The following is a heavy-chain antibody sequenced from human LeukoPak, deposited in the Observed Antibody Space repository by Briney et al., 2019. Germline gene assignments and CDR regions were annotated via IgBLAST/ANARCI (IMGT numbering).Heavy chain of an antibody. Sequence: GASVLVSCKASGYTFTGYYMHWVRQAPGQGLEWMGWINPNSGGTNYAQKFQGRVTMTRDTSISTAYMELSRLRSDDTAVYYCARGLPYGGYGGWFDPWGQGTLVTVSS. CDR2: INPNSGGT. V-gene: IGHV1-2*02. CDR3: ARGLPYGGYGGWFDP. D-gene: IGHD5-12*01. CDR1: GYTFTGYY. J-gene: IGHJ5*02.